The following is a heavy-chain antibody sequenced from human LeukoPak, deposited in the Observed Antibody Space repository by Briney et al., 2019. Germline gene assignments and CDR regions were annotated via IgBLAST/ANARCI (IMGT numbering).Heavy chain of an antibody. V-gene: IGHV3-30*02. J-gene: IGHJ4*02. CDR2: IRYDGSNK. Sequence: PGGSLRLSCAAPGFTFSSYGMHWVRQAPGKGLEWVAFIRYDGSNKYYADSVKGRFTISRDNSKNTLYLQMNSLRAEDTAVYYCAKDGVGYCSSTSCSNFDYWGQGTLVTVSS. D-gene: IGHD2-2*01. CDR1: GFTFSSYG. CDR3: AKDGVGYCSSTSCSNFDY.